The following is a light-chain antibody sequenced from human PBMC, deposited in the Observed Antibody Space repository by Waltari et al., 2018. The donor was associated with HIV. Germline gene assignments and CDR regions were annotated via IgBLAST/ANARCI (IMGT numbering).Light chain of an antibody. CDR3: QSADSSGTYPDV. J-gene: IGLJ1*01. CDR2: KDN. CDR1: ALPKQY. Sequence: SYQLTQPPSVSVSPGQTARITCSGDALPKQYAYWYQQKPGHAPVLVIYKDNERPSGIPARFSGSSSGTTVTLTISGVQTEDEADYYCQSADSSGTYPDVFGTGTKVTVL. V-gene: IGLV3-25*03.